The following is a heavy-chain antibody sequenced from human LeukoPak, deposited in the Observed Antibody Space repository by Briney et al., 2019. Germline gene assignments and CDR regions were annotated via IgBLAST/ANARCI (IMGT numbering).Heavy chain of an antibody. CDR2: ISSASNTI. J-gene: IGHJ5*02. Sequence: GGSLRLSCAASGFTFSSYSMNWVRQAPGKGLEWGSYISSASNTIYYADSVKGRFTISRDNAKNTLYPQMNSLRAEDTAMYYCARGDWFGDYHWFDPWGQGTLVTVSS. D-gene: IGHD3-10*01. CDR1: GFTFSSYS. CDR3: ARGDWFGDYHWFDP. V-gene: IGHV3-48*01.